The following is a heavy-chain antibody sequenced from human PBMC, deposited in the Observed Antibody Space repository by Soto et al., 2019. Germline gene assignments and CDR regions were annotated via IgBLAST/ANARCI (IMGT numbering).Heavy chain of an antibody. Sequence: SETLSLTCTVSGGSISSYYWSWIRQPPGKGLEWIGYIFYSGSTNYNPSLKSRVTISVDTSKNQFSLKLSSVTAADTAVYYCARMGAYYDILTGPYYYYGMDVWGQGTTVTVSS. CDR2: IFYSGST. D-gene: IGHD3-9*01. CDR1: GGSISSYY. J-gene: IGHJ6*02. V-gene: IGHV4-59*01. CDR3: ARMGAYYDILTGPYYYYGMDV.